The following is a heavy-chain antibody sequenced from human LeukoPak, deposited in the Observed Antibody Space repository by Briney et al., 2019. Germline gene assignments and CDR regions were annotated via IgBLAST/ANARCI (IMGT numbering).Heavy chain of an antibody. D-gene: IGHD6-19*01. CDR2: ISGSGGST. V-gene: IGHV3-23*01. CDR3: AKVEAVAGPGAEYSQH. J-gene: IGHJ1*01. Sequence: GGSLRLSCAASGFTFSSYAMSWLRPAPGQGLEGVSAISGSGGSTYYAAPAKGPVTISRNNSKNPLYLQMNGLRAEETAVYYCAKVEAVAGPGAEYSQHWGQGTLVTVSS. CDR1: GFTFSSYA.